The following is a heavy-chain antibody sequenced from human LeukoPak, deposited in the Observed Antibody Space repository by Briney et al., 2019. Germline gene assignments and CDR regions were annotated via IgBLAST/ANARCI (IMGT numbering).Heavy chain of an antibody. J-gene: IGHJ4*02. D-gene: IGHD3-22*01. CDR1: GFTFSIYG. V-gene: IGHV3-30*02. CDR3: AKDSSAYESSGYYYDY. CDR2: IRYDGSNK. Sequence: HGVSLRLSCAASGFTFSIYGMHWVRQAPGKGLEWVAFIRYDGSNKYYADSVKGRFTISRDNSKNTLYLQMNSLRVDDTAVYYCAKDSSAYESSGYYYDYWGQGTLVTVSS.